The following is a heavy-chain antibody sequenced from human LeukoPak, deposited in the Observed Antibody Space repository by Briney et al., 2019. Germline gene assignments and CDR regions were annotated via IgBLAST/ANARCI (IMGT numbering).Heavy chain of an antibody. D-gene: IGHD4/OR15-4a*01. CDR1: GFTFSSYA. V-gene: IGHV3-23*01. J-gene: IGHJ4*02. CDR3: ARRAGAYSHPYDY. Sequence: GGSLRLSCAASGFTFSSYAMSWVRQAPGKGLEWVSAISGSGGSTHYSDSVKGRFTISRDNSKNTLYLQMNSLRAEDTAVYYCARRAGAYSHPYDYWGQGTLVTVSS. CDR2: ISGSGGST.